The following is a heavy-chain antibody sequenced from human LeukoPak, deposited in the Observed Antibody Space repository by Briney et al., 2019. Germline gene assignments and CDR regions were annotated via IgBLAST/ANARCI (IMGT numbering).Heavy chain of an antibody. V-gene: IGHV4-30-2*01. J-gene: IGHJ4*02. CDR1: GGSISSGGYY. CDR2: IYHSGST. CDR3: ARQYSGYDRFDY. Sequence: SETLSLTCTVSGGSISSGGYYWSWIRQPPGKGLEWIGYIYHSGSTYYNPSLKSRVTISVDRSKNQFSLKLSSVTAADTAVYYCARQYSGYDRFDYWGQGTLVTVS. D-gene: IGHD5-12*01.